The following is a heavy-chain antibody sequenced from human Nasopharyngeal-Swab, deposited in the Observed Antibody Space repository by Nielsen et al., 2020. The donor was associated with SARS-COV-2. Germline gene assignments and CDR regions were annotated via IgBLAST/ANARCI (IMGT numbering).Heavy chain of an antibody. J-gene: IGHJ4*02. Sequence: SETLSLTCTVYGGSISSGGYYWSWIRQHPGKGLEWIGYIYYSGSTYYNPSLKSRVTISVDTSKNQFSLKLSSVTAADTAVYYCARSDSSGWYYFDYWGQGTLVTVSS. D-gene: IGHD6-19*01. CDR1: GGSISSGGYY. CDR2: IYYSGST. CDR3: ARSDSSGWYYFDY. V-gene: IGHV4-31*03.